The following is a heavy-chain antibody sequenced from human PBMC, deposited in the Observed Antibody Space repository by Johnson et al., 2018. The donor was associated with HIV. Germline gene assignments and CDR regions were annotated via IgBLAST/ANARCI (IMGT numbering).Heavy chain of an antibody. J-gene: IGHJ3*02. CDR2: IKQDGRDV. CDR3: ARDLSMIVVANAFDI. D-gene: IGHD3-22*01. CDR1: GFTFSSYW. V-gene: IGHV3-7*01. Sequence: EVQVVESGGGLVQPGGSLRLSCAASGFTFSSYWMSWVRQAPGKGLEWVANIKQDGRDVHYVDSVKGRFTISRDNAKNSLCLQMNSLTSEDTAVYYCARDLSMIVVANAFDIWGQGTMVTVSS.